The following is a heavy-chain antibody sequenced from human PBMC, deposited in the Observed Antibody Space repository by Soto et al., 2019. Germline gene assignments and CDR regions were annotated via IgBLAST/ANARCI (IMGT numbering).Heavy chain of an antibody. D-gene: IGHD1-26*01. Sequence: SVKVSCKASGGTFSSYTISWVRQAPGQGLEWMGRIIPILGIANYAQKFQGRVTITADKSTSTAYMELSSLRSEDTAVYYCARGFGLLRGYYFDYWGQGTLVTVSS. CDR1: GGTFSSYT. J-gene: IGHJ4*02. CDR3: ARGFGLLRGYYFDY. CDR2: IIPILGIA. V-gene: IGHV1-69*02.